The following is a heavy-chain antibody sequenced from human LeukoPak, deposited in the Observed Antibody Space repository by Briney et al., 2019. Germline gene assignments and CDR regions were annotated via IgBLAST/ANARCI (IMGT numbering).Heavy chain of an antibody. V-gene: IGHV4-59*08. D-gene: IGHD6-19*01. J-gene: IGHJ5*02. Sequence: SVTLSLTCTVSGGSISNFHWSWIRQPPGKGLEWIGYIYYSGNTNYNPSLKSRVTISVDTSKNQISLKLSSVTAADTAVYYCASHKWLAPFDPWGQGTLVTVSS. CDR3: ASHKWLAPFDP. CDR1: GGSISNFH. CDR2: IYYSGNT.